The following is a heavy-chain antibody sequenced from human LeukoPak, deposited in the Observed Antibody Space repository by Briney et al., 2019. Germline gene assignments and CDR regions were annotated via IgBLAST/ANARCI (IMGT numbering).Heavy chain of an antibody. CDR1: GFIFSTYS. J-gene: IGHJ4*02. CDR2: IYSDNT. V-gene: IGHV3-53*01. Sequence: GGSLRLSCAASGFIFSTYSMSWVRQAPGKGLEWVSFIYSDNTHYSDSVKGRFTISRDNSKNTLYLQMNSLRAEDTAVYYCARRAGAYSHPYDYWGQGTLVTVSS. CDR3: ARRAGAYSHPYDY. D-gene: IGHD4/OR15-4a*01.